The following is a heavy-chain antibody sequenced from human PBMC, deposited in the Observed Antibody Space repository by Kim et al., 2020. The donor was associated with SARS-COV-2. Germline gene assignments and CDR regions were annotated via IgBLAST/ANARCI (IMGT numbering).Heavy chain of an antibody. CDR1: GFSFSSYA. CDR2: ISYDGSNK. Sequence: GGSLRLSCAASGFSFSSYAMHWVRQAPGKGLEWVAVISYDGSNKYYADSVKGRFTISRDNSKNTLYLQMNSLRAEDTAVYYCARDSGSGPFDYWGQGTLVTVSS. J-gene: IGHJ4*02. V-gene: IGHV3-30*04. D-gene: IGHD2-15*01. CDR3: ARDSGSGPFDY.